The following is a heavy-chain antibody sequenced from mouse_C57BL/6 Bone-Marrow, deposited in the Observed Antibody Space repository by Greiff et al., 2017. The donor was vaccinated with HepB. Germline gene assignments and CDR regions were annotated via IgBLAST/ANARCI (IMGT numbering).Heavy chain of an antibody. Sequence: QVQLQQSDAELVKPGASVKISCKVSGYTFTDHTIHWMKQRPEQGLEWIGYIYPRDGSTKYNEKFKGKATLTADKSSSTAYMQLNSLTSEDSAVYFYAELGRAPYYAMDYWGQGTSVTVTS. CDR1: GYTFTDHT. CDR2: IYPRDGST. J-gene: IGHJ4*01. CDR3: AELGRAPYYAMDY. D-gene: IGHD4-1*01. V-gene: IGHV1-78*01.